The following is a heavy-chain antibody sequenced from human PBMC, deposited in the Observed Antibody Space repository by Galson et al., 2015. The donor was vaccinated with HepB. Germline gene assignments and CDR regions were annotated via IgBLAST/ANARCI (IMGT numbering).Heavy chain of an antibody. CDR1: GFTVSSNY. CDR3: ASPTPYGDEPYYYYGMDV. D-gene: IGHD4-17*01. J-gene: IGHJ6*02. V-gene: IGHV3-66*02. Sequence: SLRLSCAASGFTVSSNYMSWVRQAPGKGLEWVSVIYSGGSTYYADSVKGRFTISRDNSKNTLYLQMNSLRAEDTAVYYCASPTPYGDEPYYYYGMDVWGQGTTVTVSS. CDR2: IYSGGST.